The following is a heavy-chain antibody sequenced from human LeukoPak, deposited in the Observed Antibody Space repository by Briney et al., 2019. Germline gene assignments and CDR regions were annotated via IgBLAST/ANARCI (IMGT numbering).Heavy chain of an antibody. CDR1: GGSFSGYY. Sequence: SETLSLTCAVYGGSFSGYYWSWIRQPPGKGLEWIGEINHSGSTNYNPSLKSRVTISVDTSKNQFSLKLSSVTAADTAVYYCARGRITIFGVVIIRGYFDYWGQGTLVTVSS. V-gene: IGHV4-34*01. CDR3: ARGRITIFGVVIIRGYFDY. J-gene: IGHJ4*02. D-gene: IGHD3-3*01. CDR2: INHSGST.